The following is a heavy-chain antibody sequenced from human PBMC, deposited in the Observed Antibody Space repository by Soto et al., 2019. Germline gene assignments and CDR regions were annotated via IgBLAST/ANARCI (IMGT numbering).Heavy chain of an antibody. J-gene: IGHJ4*02. CDR2: INPNSGGT. CDR1: GYTFSDYY. Sequence: SVKVSCKSSGYTFSDYYIHWVRQAPGQGLEWMGWINPNSGGTKYAPKFQGGVTMTRDTSITTAYMELSRLRSGDTAVYYCAREPATAKPEGVDFWGQGTLVTVSS. V-gene: IGHV1-2*02. CDR3: AREPATAKPEGVDF. D-gene: IGHD1-1*01.